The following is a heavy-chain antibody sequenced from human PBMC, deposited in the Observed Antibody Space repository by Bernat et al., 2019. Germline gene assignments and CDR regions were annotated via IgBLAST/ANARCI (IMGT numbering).Heavy chain of an antibody. CDR3: ARDGGYFDWLSTSDAFDI. Sequence: GESGGGLVQPVGSLRLSCAASGFTFSSYWMSWVRQAPGKGLEWVANIKQDGSEKYYVDSVKGRFTISRDNAKNSLYLQMNSLRAEDTAVYYCARDGGYFDWLSTSDAFDIWGQGTMVTVSS. CDR1: GFTFSSYW. CDR2: IKQDGSEK. V-gene: IGHV3-7*03. J-gene: IGHJ3*02. D-gene: IGHD3-9*01.